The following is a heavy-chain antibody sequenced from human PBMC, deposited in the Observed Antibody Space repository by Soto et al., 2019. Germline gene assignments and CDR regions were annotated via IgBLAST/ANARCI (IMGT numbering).Heavy chain of an antibody. CDR3: ARHPLRFLEGQPDY. Sequence: GGSLRLSCAASGFTFSSYSMNWVRQAPGKGLEWVSSISSSSSYIYYADSVKGRFTISRDNAKNSLYLQMNSLRAEDTAVYYCARHPLRFLEGQPDYWGQGTLVTVSS. CDR2: ISSSSSYI. V-gene: IGHV3-21*01. D-gene: IGHD3-3*01. J-gene: IGHJ4*02. CDR1: GFTFSSYS.